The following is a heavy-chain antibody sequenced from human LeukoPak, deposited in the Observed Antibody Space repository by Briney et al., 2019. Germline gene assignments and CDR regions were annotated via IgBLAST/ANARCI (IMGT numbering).Heavy chain of an antibody. D-gene: IGHD3-10*01. CDR3: ARLANNNYASGSLSSFGY. CDR2: NYAGDSDT. J-gene: IGHJ4*02. Sequence: GEFPKISCSGSGYCFTNHWIGLGRPMPREGVGLRAINYAGDSDTRLSPSFQVHVTISADKSLSSVYLQCVSPKASDTACYYCARLANNNYASGSLSSFGYWGQGTLVTVSS. V-gene: IGHV5-51*01. CDR1: GYCFTNHW.